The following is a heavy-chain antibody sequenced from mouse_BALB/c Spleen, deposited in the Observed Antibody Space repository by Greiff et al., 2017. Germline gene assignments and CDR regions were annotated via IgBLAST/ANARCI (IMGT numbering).Heavy chain of an antibody. V-gene: IGHV5-17*02. CDR2: ISSGSSTI. Sequence: VQLKESGGGLVQPGGSRKLSCAASGFTFSSFGMHWVRQAPEKGLEWVAYISSGSSTIYYADTVKGRFTISRDNPKNTLFLQMTSLRSEDTAMYYCARPNWDAMDDWGQGTSVTVSS. CDR3: ARPNWDAMDD. D-gene: IGHD4-1*01. CDR1: GFTFSSFG. J-gene: IGHJ4*01.